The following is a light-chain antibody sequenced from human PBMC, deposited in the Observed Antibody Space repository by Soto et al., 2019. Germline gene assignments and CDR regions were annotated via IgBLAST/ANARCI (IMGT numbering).Light chain of an antibody. J-gene: IGLJ2*01. CDR3: GTWDSSLTSVV. V-gene: IGLV1-51*01. Sequence: QSVLTQPPSASGTPGQRVTISCSGGASNIGRNTVNWYQDLPGTAPKLLIYDTNRRPSGIPDRFSGSKSGTSAALDITGLQTGDEADYYCGTWDSSLTSVVFGGGTKLTVL. CDR2: DTN. CDR1: ASNIGRNT.